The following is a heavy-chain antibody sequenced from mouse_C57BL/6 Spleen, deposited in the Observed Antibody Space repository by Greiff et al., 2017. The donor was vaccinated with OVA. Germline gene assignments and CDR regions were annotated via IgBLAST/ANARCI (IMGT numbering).Heavy chain of an antibody. V-gene: IGHV5-17*01. J-gene: IGHJ4*01. Sequence: EVKVVESGGGLVKPGGSLKLSCAASGFTFSDYGMHWVRQAPEKGLEWVAYISSGSSTIYYADTVKGRFTISRDNAKNTLFLQLTSLRSEDTAMYYCARQVYLYARDYWGQGTSVTVSS. CDR2: ISSGSSTI. CDR3: ARQVYLYARDY. D-gene: IGHD5-5*01. CDR1: GFTFSDYG.